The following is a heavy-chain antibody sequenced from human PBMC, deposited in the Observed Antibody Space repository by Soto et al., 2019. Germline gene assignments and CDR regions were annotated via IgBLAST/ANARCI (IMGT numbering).Heavy chain of an antibody. CDR3: ARGRKGARKTSRVAASFNWFDP. V-gene: IGHV4-34*01. CDR2: INHSGST. CDR1: GGSFSGYY. J-gene: IGHJ5*02. Sequence: LSLTCAVYGGSFSGYYWRWVRQPPGKGLEWIGEINHSGSTNYNPSLKSRVNISVDTAKNQFSLKLRSVTAADTAVYYCARGRKGARKTSRVAASFNWFDPWGQGTLVTVSS. D-gene: IGHD2-15*01.